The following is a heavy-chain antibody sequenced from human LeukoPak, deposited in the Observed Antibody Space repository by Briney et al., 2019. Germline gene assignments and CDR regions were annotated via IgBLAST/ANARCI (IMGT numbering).Heavy chain of an antibody. CDR3: VRGDLGYSDSDY. J-gene: IGHJ4*02. Sequence: GSASVSCMSSRYTFTRYDISGVPQAPGQGLEGMGWMNPSSGNTSYAQKLQGRVTIPRDTSISIAYMQLSSPRSEDTAVYYCVRGDLGYSDSDYWGQGNLVTVSS. D-gene: IGHD5-12*01. CDR1: RYTFTRYD. V-gene: IGHV1-8*03. CDR2: MNPSSGNT.